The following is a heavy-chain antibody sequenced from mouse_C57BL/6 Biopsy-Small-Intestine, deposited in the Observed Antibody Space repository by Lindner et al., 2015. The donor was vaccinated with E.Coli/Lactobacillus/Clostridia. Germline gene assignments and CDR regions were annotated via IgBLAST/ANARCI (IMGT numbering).Heavy chain of an antibody. CDR3: AGEGSYDNSYVDAMAY. Sequence: VQLQESGPELVKPGASVKISCKASGYRFTGYYIHWVKQRPGQGLEWIGWIYPGSGNIKYNEKFKGKATLTADTSSSTAFMQLSSLTSEDSAVYYCAGEGSYDNSYVDAMAYWGQGTSVTVSS. D-gene: IGHD1-1*01. CDR2: IYPGSGNI. J-gene: IGHJ4*01. CDR1: GYRFTGYY. V-gene: IGHV1-66*01.